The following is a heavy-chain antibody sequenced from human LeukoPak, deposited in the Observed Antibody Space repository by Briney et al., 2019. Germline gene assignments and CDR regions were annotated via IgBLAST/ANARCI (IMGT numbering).Heavy chain of an antibody. V-gene: IGHV4-59*01. Sequence: SETLSLTCTVSGGSISSYYWSWIRQPPGKELEWIGYIFYSGNTNYNPSLKSRLTVSIDTSKNQFSLNLSSVIAADTAVYYCARHLDYSSSWYYFDYWGQGTLVTVSS. CDR2: IFYSGNT. CDR3: ARHLDYSSSWYYFDY. J-gene: IGHJ4*02. CDR1: GGSISSYY. D-gene: IGHD6-13*01.